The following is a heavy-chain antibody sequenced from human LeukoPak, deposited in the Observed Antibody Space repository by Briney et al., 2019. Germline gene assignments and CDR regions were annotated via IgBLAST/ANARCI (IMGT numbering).Heavy chain of an antibody. CDR3: ARLALGGGKRLNAFDI. D-gene: IGHD4-23*01. CDR1: GGSISSGDYY. Sequence: SQTLSLTCTVSGGSISSGDYYWSWIRQPPGKGLEWIGYISYSGSTYYNPSLKSRVTISVDTSKNQFSLKLSSVTAADTAVYYCARLALGGGKRLNAFDIWGQGTMVTVSS. J-gene: IGHJ3*02. CDR2: ISYSGST. V-gene: IGHV4-30-4*01.